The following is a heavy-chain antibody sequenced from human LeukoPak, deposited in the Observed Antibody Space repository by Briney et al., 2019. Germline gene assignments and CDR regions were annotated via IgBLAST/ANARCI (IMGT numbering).Heavy chain of an antibody. CDR2: INPNSGGT. CDR3: ARGVQGIAAAGREIDY. D-gene: IGHD6-13*01. CDR1: GYTFTGYY. V-gene: IGHV1-2*04. J-gene: IGHJ4*02. Sequence: ASVKVSCKASGYTFTGYYMHWVRQAPGQGLEWMGWINPNSGGTNYAQKFQGWVTMTRDTSISTAYMELSRLRSDDTAVYYCARGVQGIAAAGREIDYWGQGTLVTVSS.